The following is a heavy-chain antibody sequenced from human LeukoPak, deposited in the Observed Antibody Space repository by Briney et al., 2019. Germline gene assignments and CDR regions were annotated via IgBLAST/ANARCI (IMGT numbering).Heavy chain of an antibody. CDR3: ARGATGTYWGDAFDL. Sequence: GGSLRLSCAASGFTLSNYSVNWVRQAPGKGLEWVSSISSRRTNIYYEDSVRGRFTIYRDTAKNSLSLKMHSPRVKDTAVYFSARGATGTYWGDAFDLWGPGTMVTVSS. J-gene: IGHJ3*01. D-gene: IGHD1-26*01. CDR2: ISSRRTNI. CDR1: GFTLSNYS. V-gene: IGHV3-21*01.